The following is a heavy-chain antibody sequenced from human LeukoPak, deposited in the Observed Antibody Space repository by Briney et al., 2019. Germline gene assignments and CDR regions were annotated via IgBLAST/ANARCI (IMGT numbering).Heavy chain of an antibody. CDR2: IKSKANGGTT. V-gene: IGHV3-15*01. J-gene: IGHJ4*02. CDR1: GFTFTNAW. CDR3: AAGNGYSDFDY. D-gene: IGHD3-22*01. Sequence: GGSLRLSCAASGFTFTNAWMSWVRQAPGKGLEWVGRIKSKANGGTTDYAAPVKGRFTIPRDDSKNTLYLQMNSLKTEDTAVYYCAAGNGYSDFDYWGQGTLVTVSS.